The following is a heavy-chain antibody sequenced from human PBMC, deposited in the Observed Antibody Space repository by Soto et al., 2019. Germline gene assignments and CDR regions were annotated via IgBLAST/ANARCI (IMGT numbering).Heavy chain of an antibody. CDR2: IYYSGST. J-gene: IGHJ5*02. D-gene: IGHD1-26*01. V-gene: IGHV4-59*01. CDR3: ARGVGGSYYGGHNWFDP. CDR1: GGSISSYY. Sequence: QVQLQESGPGLVKPSEILSLTCTVSGGSISSYYWSWIRQPPGKGLEWIGYIYYSGSTNYNPSLKSRVTISVDTSKNQFSLKLSSVTAADTAVYYCARGVGGSYYGGHNWFDPWGQGTLVTVSS.